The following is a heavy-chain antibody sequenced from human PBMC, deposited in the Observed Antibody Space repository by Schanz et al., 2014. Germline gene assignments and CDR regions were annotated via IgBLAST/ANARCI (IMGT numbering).Heavy chain of an antibody. D-gene: IGHD5-12*01. CDR1: GGSISSATYY. CDR2: IYSRGSS. J-gene: IGHJ5*02. Sequence: QVQLQESGPGLVKPSQTLSLTCTVSGGSISSATYYWSWVRQPAGKGLEWIGRIYSRGSSTYNPSLKSRAPKPKHPPKNQSPRKLNSVTAADTAVYYCARGRSVATIAPYTWFDPWGQGTLVTVSS. V-gene: IGHV4-61*02. CDR3: ARGRSVATIAPYTWFDP.